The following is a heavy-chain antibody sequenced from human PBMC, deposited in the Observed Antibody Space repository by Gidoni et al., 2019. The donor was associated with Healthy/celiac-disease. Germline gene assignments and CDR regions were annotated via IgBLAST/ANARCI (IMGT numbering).Heavy chain of an antibody. Sequence: QLQLQQWGAGLLKPSETLSLTCAVYGGSFSGYYWSWIRQPPGKGLEWIGEINHSGSTNYNPSLKSRVTISVDTSKNQFSLKLSSVTAADTAVYYCARGRGREPDIVATITFSQYYYYYGMDVWGQGTTVTVSS. V-gene: IGHV4-34*01. J-gene: IGHJ6*02. CDR1: GGSFSGYY. CDR2: INHSGST. CDR3: ARGRGREPDIVATITFSQYYYYYGMDV. D-gene: IGHD5-12*01.